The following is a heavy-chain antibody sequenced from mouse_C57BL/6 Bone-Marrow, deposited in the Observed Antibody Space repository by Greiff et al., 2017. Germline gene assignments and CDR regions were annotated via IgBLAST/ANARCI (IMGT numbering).Heavy chain of an antibody. Sequence: VQLQQSGAELVRPGPSVQMSCKASGYTFTNYWIGWAKQRPGHGLEWIGDIYPGGGYTNYKEKFKGKATLTADKSSSTAYMQFSSLTSEDSALYYCARSYDYGWGFAYWGQGTLGTVSA. CDR2: IYPGGGYT. CDR1: GYTFTNYW. D-gene: IGHD1-2*01. CDR3: ARSYDYGWGFAY. J-gene: IGHJ3*01. V-gene: IGHV1-63*01.